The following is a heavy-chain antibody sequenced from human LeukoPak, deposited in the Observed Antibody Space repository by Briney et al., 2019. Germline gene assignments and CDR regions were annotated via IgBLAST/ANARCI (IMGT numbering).Heavy chain of an antibody. Sequence: GRSLRLSCAASGFTFSSYGMHWVRQAPGKGLEWVAVISYDGSNKYYADSVKGRFTISRDNSKNTLYLQMNSLRAEDTAVYYCARDPGDYRTYYFDYWGQGTLVTVSS. CDR1: GFTFSSYG. D-gene: IGHD4-17*01. V-gene: IGHV3-30*03. CDR3: ARDPGDYRTYYFDY. J-gene: IGHJ4*02. CDR2: ISYDGSNK.